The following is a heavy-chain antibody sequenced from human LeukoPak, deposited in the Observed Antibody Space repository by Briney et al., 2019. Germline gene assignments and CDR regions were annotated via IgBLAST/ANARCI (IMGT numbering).Heavy chain of an antibody. J-gene: IGHJ4*02. Sequence: SETLSLTCAVYGGSFSGYYWSWLRQPPGKGREWLGEINHSGSTYYNPSLKSRVTISVDTSKNQFSLKLSSVTAADTAVYYCARVTYYYDSSGYTRIPYLDYWGQGTLVTVSS. D-gene: IGHD3-22*01. CDR1: GGSFSGYY. V-gene: IGHV4-34*01. CDR2: INHSGST. CDR3: ARVTYYYDSSGYTRIPYLDY.